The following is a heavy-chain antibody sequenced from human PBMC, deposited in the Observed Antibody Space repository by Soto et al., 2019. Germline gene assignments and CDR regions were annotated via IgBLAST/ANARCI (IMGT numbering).Heavy chain of an antibody. J-gene: IGHJ4*02. CDR2: INAGNGNT. Sequence: QVQLVQSGAEEKKPGASVKVSCKASGYTFTSYALHWVRQAPGPRLEWMGWINAGNGNTKYSQKFQGRVTITRDKSASTAYMELSSLRSEDTAVYYCARAWVVVTAPDYWGQGTLVTVSS. CDR1: GYTFTSYA. CDR3: ARAWVVVTAPDY. V-gene: IGHV1-3*05. D-gene: IGHD2-21*02.